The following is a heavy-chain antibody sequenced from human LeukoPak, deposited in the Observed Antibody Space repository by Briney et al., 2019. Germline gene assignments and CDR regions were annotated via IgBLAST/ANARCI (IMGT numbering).Heavy chain of an antibody. Sequence: ASVKVSCKASGYTFTGYYMHWVRQAPGQGLEWMGRINPNSGGTNYAQKFQGRVTMTRDTSISTAYMELSRLRSDDTAVYYCGRRSMAPAGTNGSDPWGKGTWSPSPQ. CDR1: GYTFTGYY. J-gene: IGHJ5*02. D-gene: IGHD6-19*01. CDR3: GRRSMAPAGTNGSDP. V-gene: IGHV1-2*06. CDR2: INPNSGGT.